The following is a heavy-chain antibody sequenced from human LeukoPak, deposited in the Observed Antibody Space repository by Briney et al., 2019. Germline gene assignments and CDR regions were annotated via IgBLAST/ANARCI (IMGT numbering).Heavy chain of an antibody. V-gene: IGHV1-2*02. Sequence: ASVKVSCKASGYTFSDYYIHWVRQAPGQGFEWMGWFGPKTGASNYAQKFQGRVTMTGDTSMNTVHMELRRLRSDDTAVYYCARGFTYSSGWYGDPWGQGTLVTVSS. D-gene: IGHD6-13*01. CDR2: FGPKTGAS. J-gene: IGHJ5*02. CDR1: GYTFSDYY. CDR3: ARGFTYSSGWYGDP.